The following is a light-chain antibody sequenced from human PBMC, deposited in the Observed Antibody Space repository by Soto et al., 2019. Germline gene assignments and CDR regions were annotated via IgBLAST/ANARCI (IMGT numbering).Light chain of an antibody. J-gene: IGLJ2*01. Sequence: QSALTQPASVSGSPGQSITISCTGTSSDIGGYNFVSWYQQHPGKAPKLMFYDVTNRPSGVSNRFSGSESGKTASLTISGLQAEDEAVYYCSSYTSTNTVVFGGGTKVTVL. CDR3: SSYTSTNTVV. CDR2: DVT. CDR1: SSDIGGYNF. V-gene: IGLV2-14*03.